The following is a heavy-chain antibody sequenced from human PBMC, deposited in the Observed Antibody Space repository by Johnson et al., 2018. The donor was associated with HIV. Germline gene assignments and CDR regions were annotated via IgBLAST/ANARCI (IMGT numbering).Heavy chain of an antibody. D-gene: IGHD3-22*01. J-gene: IGHJ3*02. CDR2: ISGSGGST. Sequence: VQLVESGGGVVQPGRSLRLSCAASGFTFSSYGMHWVRQAPGKGLEWVAVISGSGGSTYYADSVKGRFTISRDNSKNTLYLQMNSLRAEDTAVYYCARVTTSIVVVFSFCIGGQGTIVTVSS. CDR1: GFTFSSYG. CDR3: ARVTTSIVVVFSFCI. V-gene: IGHV3-23*04.